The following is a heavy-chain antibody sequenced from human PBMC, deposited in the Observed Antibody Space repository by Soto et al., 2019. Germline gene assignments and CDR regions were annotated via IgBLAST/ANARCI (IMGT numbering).Heavy chain of an antibody. CDR1: GGSFSGYY. CDR2: INHSGST. Sequence: SETLSLTCAVYGGSFSGYYWSWIRQPPGKGLEWIGEINHSGSTNYNPSLKSRVTISVDTSKNQFSLKLSSVTAADTAVYYCARDTGYYDSSGYCDYWGQGTLVTVSS. D-gene: IGHD3-22*01. J-gene: IGHJ4*02. V-gene: IGHV4-34*01. CDR3: ARDTGYYDSSGYCDY.